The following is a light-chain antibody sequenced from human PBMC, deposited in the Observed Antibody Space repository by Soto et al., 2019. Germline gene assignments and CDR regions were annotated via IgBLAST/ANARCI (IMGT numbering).Light chain of an antibody. CDR3: AAWDDSLTVFYV. CDR1: SSNIGVNY. J-gene: IGLJ1*01. Sequence: QPVLTQPPSASGTPGQRVTISCSGSSSNIGVNYVFWYQQLPGAAPKLLIYRNDQRPSGVPDRFSGSKSGTSASLAISGLRSEDEGDYYCAAWDDSLTVFYVFGTGTKVTVL. V-gene: IGLV1-47*01. CDR2: RND.